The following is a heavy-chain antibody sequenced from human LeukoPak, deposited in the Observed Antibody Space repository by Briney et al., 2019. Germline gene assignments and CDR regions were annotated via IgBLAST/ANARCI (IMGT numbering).Heavy chain of an antibody. CDR3: AKEGLKWFGETLYYFDY. CDR1: GFTFSSYG. Sequence: GRSLRLSCAASGFTFSSYGMHWVRQAPGKGLEWVAVISYDGSNKYYADSAKGRFTISRDNSKNTLYLQMNSLRAEDTAVYYCAKEGLKWFGETLYYFDYWGQGTLVTVSS. D-gene: IGHD3-10*01. V-gene: IGHV3-30*18. J-gene: IGHJ4*02. CDR2: ISYDGSNK.